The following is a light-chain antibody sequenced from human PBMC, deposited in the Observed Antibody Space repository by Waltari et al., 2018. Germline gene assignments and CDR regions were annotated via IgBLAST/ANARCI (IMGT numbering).Light chain of an antibody. CDR3: QQRNKWPLT. J-gene: IGKJ4*01. CDR1: QSFANF. CDR2: DVS. Sequence: DIVLTQSPATLSLSPGERATLSCRASQSFANFLAWYQQKPGQAPRLLIYDVSNSATDIPARFSGSGFATDFTLTISDVEPEDISVYYCQQRNKWPLTFGGGTKVEIK. V-gene: IGKV3-11*01.